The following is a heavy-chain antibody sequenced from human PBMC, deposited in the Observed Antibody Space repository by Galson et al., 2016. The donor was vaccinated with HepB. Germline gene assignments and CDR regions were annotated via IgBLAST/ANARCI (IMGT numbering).Heavy chain of an antibody. J-gene: IGHJ4*02. V-gene: IGHV3-30*04. CDR1: GFTPGFTFSHEA. D-gene: IGHD6-25*01. Sequence: SLRLSCAASGFTPGFTFSHEAMHWVRQAPGKGLEWLAVISYDGSKQYYADSVKGRFTISRDSSKSTLFLQMNGLRVDDTALYYCAREAADDFDTSGYFDYWGQGTLVTVSS. CDR2: ISYDGSKQ. CDR3: AREAADDFDTSGYFDY.